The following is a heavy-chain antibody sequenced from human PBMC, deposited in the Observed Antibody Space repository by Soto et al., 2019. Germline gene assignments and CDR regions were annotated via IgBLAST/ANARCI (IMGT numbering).Heavy chain of an antibody. V-gene: IGHV3-30-3*01. CDR2: ISYEGSNK. J-gene: IGHJ4*02. D-gene: IGHD6-13*01. CDR1: GFTFSSYA. Sequence: QVQLVESGGGVVQPGRSLRLSCAASGFTFSSYAMHWVRQAPGKGLEWVAVISYEGSNKYYADSVKGPFTISRDNSKNTLYLQMNSLRAEDTAVYYCARDLKYSSRAGYWGQGTLVTVSS. CDR3: ARDLKYSSRAGY.